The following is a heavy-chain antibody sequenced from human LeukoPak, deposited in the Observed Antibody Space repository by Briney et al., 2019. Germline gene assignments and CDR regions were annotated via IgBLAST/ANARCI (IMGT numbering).Heavy chain of an antibody. D-gene: IGHD3-22*01. CDR3: ARFGAPYYYDSSGYNVYFDY. Sequence: SGGSLRLSCAASGFTFSSYSMNWVRQAPGKGLEWVSYISSSSSTIYYADSVKGRFTISRDNAKNSLYLQMNSLRAEDTAVYYCARFGAPYYYDSSGYNVYFDYWGQGTLVTVSS. CDR2: ISSSSSTI. J-gene: IGHJ4*02. V-gene: IGHV3-48*01. CDR1: GFTFSSYS.